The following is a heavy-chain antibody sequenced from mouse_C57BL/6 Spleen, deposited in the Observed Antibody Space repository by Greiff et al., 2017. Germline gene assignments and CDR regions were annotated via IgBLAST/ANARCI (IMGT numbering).Heavy chain of an antibody. CDR1: GYTFTSYW. D-gene: IGHD3-2*02. J-gene: IGHJ2*01. V-gene: IGHV1-53*01. Sequence: VQLQQSGTELVKPGASVKLSCKASGYTFTSYWMHWVKQRPGQGLEWIGNINPSNGGTNYNEKFKSKATLTVDKSSSTAYMQLSSLTSEDSAVYYCAREGGTAQAKLDYWGQGTTLTDSS. CDR3: AREGGTAQAKLDY. CDR2: INPSNGGT.